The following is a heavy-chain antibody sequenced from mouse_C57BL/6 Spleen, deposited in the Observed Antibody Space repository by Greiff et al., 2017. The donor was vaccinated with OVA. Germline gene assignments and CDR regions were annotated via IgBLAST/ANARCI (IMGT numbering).Heavy chain of an antibody. CDR2: ISSGGSYT. J-gene: IGHJ2*01. D-gene: IGHD4-1*01. CDR1: GFTFSSYG. Sequence: EVKVVESGGDLVKPGGSLKLSCAASGFTFSSYGMSWVRQTPDKRLEWVATISSGGSYTYYPDSVKGRFTISRDNAKNTLYLQMSSLKSEDTAMYYCARQGTGTGFDYWGQGTTLIVSS. CDR3: ARQGTGTGFDY. V-gene: IGHV5-6*01.